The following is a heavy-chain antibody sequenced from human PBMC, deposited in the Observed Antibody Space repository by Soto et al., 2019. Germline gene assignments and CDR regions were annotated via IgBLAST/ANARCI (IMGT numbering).Heavy chain of an antibody. Sequence: QVQLVESGGGVVQPGRSLRLSCAASGFTFSTYAMHWVRQAPGKGLEWVAVISYDGGNKYYANSVKGRFTISRDNSKNTLYLQMNSLRAEDTVAYYCARPAAQYRYDYINYWGQGTLVNVSS. J-gene: IGHJ4*02. V-gene: IGHV3-30-3*01. D-gene: IGHD3-16*01. CDR2: ISYDGGNK. CDR1: GFTFSTYA. CDR3: ARPAAQYRYDYINY.